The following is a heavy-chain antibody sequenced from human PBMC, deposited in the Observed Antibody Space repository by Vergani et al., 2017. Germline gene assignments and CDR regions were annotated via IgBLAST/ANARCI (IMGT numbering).Heavy chain of an antibody. J-gene: IGHJ5*02. CDR2: ISWNSNSI. CDR3: AKDLGTSSGGGWFDP. CDR1: GFTFDDYA. Sequence: EVQLVESGGGLVQPGRSLRLSCAASGFTFDDYAMHWVRQAPGKGLERVSGISWNSNSIGYADSVKGRFTISRDNAKNSLYLQMNSLRAEDTALYYCAKDLGTSSGGGWFDPWGQGTLVTVSS. V-gene: IGHV3-9*01. D-gene: IGHD6-6*01.